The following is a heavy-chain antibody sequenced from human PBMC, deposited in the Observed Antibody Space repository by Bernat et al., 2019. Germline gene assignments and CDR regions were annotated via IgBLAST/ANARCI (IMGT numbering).Heavy chain of an antibody. V-gene: IGHV3-48*01. CDR1: GFPLSRYT. D-gene: IGHD3-3*01. J-gene: IGHJ6*02. Sequence: EVQLVESGGGLVQPGGSLRLSCAVSGFPLSRYTMNWVRQAPGKGLEGVSYIISSSRIIYYADAVKGRFTIARDNAKNSLYLQMNGLRAGDTAVYYCARADCDFWEGMDVWGQGTTVTVSS. CDR2: IISSSRII. CDR3: ARADCDFWEGMDV.